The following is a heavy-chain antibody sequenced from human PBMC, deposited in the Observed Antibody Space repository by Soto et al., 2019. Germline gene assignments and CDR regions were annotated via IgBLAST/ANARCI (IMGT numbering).Heavy chain of an antibody. CDR2: IYPGDSDS. V-gene: IGHV5-51*01. CDR1: GYSFTSYW. CDR3: ARPRSGSYRLDYYGMDV. D-gene: IGHD3-10*01. J-gene: IGHJ6*02. Sequence: GESLKISCKGSGYSFTSYWIAWVRQMPGKGLEWMGIIYPGDSDSRYSPSFQGQVTISADKSISTAYLQWSSLKASDTAMYYCARPRSGSYRLDYYGMDVWGQGTTVTVSS.